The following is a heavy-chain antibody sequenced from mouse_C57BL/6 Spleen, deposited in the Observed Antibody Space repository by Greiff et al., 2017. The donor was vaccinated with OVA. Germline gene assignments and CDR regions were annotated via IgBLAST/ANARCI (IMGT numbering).Heavy chain of an antibody. V-gene: IGHV1-22*01. D-gene: IGHD1-1*01. Sequence: VQLQQSGPELVKPGASVKMSCKASGYTFTDYNMHWVKQSHGKSLEWIGYINPNNGGTSYNQKFKGKATLTVNKSSSTAYMELRSLTSEDSAVYYCARWGTTVVARRDYFDYWGKGTTLTVSS. CDR2: INPNNGGT. CDR1: GYTFTDYN. J-gene: IGHJ2*01. CDR3: ARWGTTVVARRDYFDY.